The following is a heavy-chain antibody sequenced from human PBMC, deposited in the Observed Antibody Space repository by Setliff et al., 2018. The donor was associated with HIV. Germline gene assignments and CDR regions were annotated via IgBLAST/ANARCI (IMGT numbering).Heavy chain of an antibody. CDR3: ARDLTTIVTRKVFDI. CDR2: IYHSGST. CDR1: GYSISSGYY. Sequence: SETLSLTCAVSGYSISSGYYWGWIRQPPGKGLEWIGSIYHSGSTYYNPSLKSRVTISVDTSKKQFSLKLSSVTAADTAVYFCARDLTTIVTRKVFDIWGQGTKVTVSS. V-gene: IGHV4-38-2*02. D-gene: IGHD4-17*01. J-gene: IGHJ3*01.